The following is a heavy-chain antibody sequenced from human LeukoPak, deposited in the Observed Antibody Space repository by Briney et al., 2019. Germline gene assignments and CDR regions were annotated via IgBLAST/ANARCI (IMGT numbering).Heavy chain of an antibody. Sequence: GRSLRLSCAASGFTFSSYGMHWVRQAPGKGLERVAVISYDGSNKYYADSVKGRFTISRDNSKNTLYLQMNSLRAEDTAVYYCAKSDSGWPNYFDYWGQGTLVTVSS. V-gene: IGHV3-30*18. CDR3: AKSDSGWPNYFDY. D-gene: IGHD6-19*01. CDR1: GFTFSSYG. J-gene: IGHJ4*02. CDR2: ISYDGSNK.